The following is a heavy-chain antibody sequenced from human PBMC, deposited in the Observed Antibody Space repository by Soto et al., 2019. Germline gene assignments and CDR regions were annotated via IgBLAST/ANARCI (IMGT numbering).Heavy chain of an antibody. J-gene: IGHJ4*02. D-gene: IGHD6-19*01. V-gene: IGHV3-30-3*01. CDR3: ARDPGIAVAGSDY. Sequence: QVQLVESGGGVVQPGRSLRLSCAASGFTFSSYAVHWVRQAPGKGLEWVAVISYDGSNKYYADSVKGRFTISRDNSKNTLYLQMNSLRAEDTAVYYCARDPGIAVAGSDYWGQGTLVTVSS. CDR1: GFTFSSYA. CDR2: ISYDGSNK.